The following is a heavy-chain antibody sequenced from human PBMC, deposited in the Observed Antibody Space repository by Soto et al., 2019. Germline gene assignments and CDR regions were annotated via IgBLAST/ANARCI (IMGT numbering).Heavy chain of an antibody. J-gene: IGHJ4*02. D-gene: IGHD3-22*01. CDR3: AKERSSGYFHFDH. CDR1: GFTFSEFG. V-gene: IGHV3-30*18. Sequence: QVQLVESWGGVVQPGRSLRLSCAGSGFTFSEFGIHWVRQAPGKGLEWVAMISYEGRHKFYADSVKGRFTISRDDSTNTLFLQMNNLRPDDTATYYCAKERSSGYFHFDHWGQGTLVTVSS. CDR2: ISYEGRHK.